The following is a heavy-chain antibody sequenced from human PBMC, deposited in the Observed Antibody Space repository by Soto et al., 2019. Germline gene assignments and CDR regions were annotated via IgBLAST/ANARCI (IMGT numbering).Heavy chain of an antibody. J-gene: IGHJ2*01. CDR3: FFFSSRRRHTRLTSGLGIPAEPSSDL. D-gene: IGHD3-9*01. CDR2: IYNSGST. V-gene: IGHV4-39*01. Sequence: QPPGKGLEWIGSIYNSGSTYYNPSLKSRVPISVDTSQNQFSLRLISVTAADTAMYFCFFFSSRRRHTRLTSGLGIPAEPSSDL.